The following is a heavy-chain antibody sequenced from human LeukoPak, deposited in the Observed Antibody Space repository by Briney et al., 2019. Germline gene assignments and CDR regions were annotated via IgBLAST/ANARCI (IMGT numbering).Heavy chain of an antibody. J-gene: IGHJ4*02. CDR3: ARHAGGIAAAGTRPFDY. D-gene: IGHD6-13*01. CDR2: ISYSGST. CDR1: GASFSRSTYY. V-gene: IGHV4-39*01. Sequence: PSETLSLTCTVSGASFSRSTYYWGWIRQPPGKGLEWIGSISYSGSTYYSPSLKSRVTMSVDTSKNQFSLKLSSVTAADTAVYYCARHAGGIAAAGTRPFDYWGQGTLVTVSS.